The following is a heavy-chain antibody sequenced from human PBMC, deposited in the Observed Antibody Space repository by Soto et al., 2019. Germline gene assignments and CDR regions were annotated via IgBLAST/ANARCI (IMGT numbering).Heavy chain of an antibody. D-gene: IGHD2-2*01. J-gene: IGHJ3*02. CDR3: ARRNPHPAAPNDVFDI. CDR2: FDPEDGET. CDR1: GHTLTELS. Sequence: VASVKVSCKVSGHTLTELSMHWVRQAPGKGLEWMGGFDPEDGETVYAQKFQGRVTVTEDTSTDTAYKELRSLRSEDTAVYNCARRNPHPAAPNDVFDIWGQGTMVTFPS. V-gene: IGHV1-24*01.